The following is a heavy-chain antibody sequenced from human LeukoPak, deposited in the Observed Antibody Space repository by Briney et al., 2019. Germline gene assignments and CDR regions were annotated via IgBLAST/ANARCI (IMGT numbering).Heavy chain of an antibody. V-gene: IGHV4-34*01. Sequence: PSETLSLTCTVSGGSISSYYWSWIRQPPGKGLEWIGEINHSGSTNYNPSLKSRVTISVDTSKNQFSLKLSSVTAADTAVYYCARAFPTLTVTSNWFDPWGQGTLVTVSS. J-gene: IGHJ5*02. CDR3: ARAFPTLTVTSNWFDP. CDR1: GGSISSYY. D-gene: IGHD4-17*01. CDR2: INHSGST.